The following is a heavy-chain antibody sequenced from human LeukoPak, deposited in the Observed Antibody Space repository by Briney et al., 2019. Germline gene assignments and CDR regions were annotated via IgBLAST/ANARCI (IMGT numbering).Heavy chain of an antibody. V-gene: IGHV3-21*06. CDR1: GFPFSSYP. Sequence: PGGSLRLSCAASGFPFSSYPMNWVRQAPGKGLEWVSSISSSSTYTFYADSVKGRFTISRDNAKNSLYLQMNSLRAEDTAVYYCAREAAFDMWGQGTMVTVSS. CDR2: ISSSSTYT. CDR3: AREAAFDM. J-gene: IGHJ3*02.